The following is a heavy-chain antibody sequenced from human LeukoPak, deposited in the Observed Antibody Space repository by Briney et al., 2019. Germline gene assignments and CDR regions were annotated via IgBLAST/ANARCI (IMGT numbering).Heavy chain of an antibody. V-gene: IGHV1-2*02. J-gene: IGHJ6*03. CDR2: INPNSGGT. D-gene: IGHD5-12*01. Sequence: ASVKVSCKASGYTFTGYYMHWVRQAPGQGLEWMGWINPNSGGTNYAQKFQGRVTMTRDTSISTAYMELSRLRSDDTAVYYCARVRIIVATIDYYYYIDVWGKGTTVTVSS. CDR1: GYTFTGYY. CDR3: ARVRIIVATIDYYYYIDV.